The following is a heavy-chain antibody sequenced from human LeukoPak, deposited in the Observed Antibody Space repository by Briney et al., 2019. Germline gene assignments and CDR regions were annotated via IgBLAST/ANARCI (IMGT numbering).Heavy chain of an antibody. V-gene: IGHV4-39*07. J-gene: IGHJ4*02. CDR2: IYHSGST. CDR1: GGSISSSSYY. CDR3: ARDHFDSSGYREYYFDY. D-gene: IGHD3-22*01. Sequence: SETLSLTCTVSGGSISSSSYYWGWIRQPPGKGLEWIGEIYHSGSTNYNPSLKSRVTISVDKPKNQFSLKLSSVTAADTAVYYCARDHFDSSGYREYYFDYWGQGTLVTVSS.